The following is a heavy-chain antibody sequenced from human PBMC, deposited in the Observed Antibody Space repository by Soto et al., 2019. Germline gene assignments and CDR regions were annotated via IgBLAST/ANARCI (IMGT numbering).Heavy chain of an antibody. D-gene: IGHD3-10*01. CDR3: AKDEITMDRGVYYYYGMDL. J-gene: IGHJ6*02. V-gene: IGHV3-23*01. Sequence: PGGSLRLSCASSVFTFSSYAMSCVRHAPGKWLEWVSAISGSGGSTYYADSVKGRFTISRDNSKNTLYLQMNSLRAEDTAVYYCAKDEITMDRGVYYYYGMDLWGQGTTVTVSS. CDR2: ISGSGGST. CDR1: VFTFSSYA.